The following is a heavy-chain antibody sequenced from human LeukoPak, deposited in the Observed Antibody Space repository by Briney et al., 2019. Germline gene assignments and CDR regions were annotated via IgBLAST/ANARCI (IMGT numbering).Heavy chain of an antibody. CDR3: TTQTDYDFWSGYYGDFDY. Sequence: GGSLRLSCAASGFTFSNAWKSWVRQAPGKGLEWVGRIKSKTDGGTTDYAAPVKGRFTISRDDSKNTLYLQMNSLKTEDTAVYYCTTQTDYDFWSGYYGDFDYWGQGTLVTVSS. D-gene: IGHD3-3*01. J-gene: IGHJ4*02. CDR1: GFTFSNAW. V-gene: IGHV3-15*01. CDR2: IKSKTDGGTT.